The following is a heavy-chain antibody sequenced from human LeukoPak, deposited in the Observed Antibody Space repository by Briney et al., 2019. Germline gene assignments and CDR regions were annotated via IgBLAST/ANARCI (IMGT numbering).Heavy chain of an antibody. CDR2: ISYDGSNK. V-gene: IGHV3-30*04. Sequence: GGSLRLSCAASGFTFSSYAMHWVRQAPGKGLEWVAVISYDGSNKYYADSVKGRFTISRDNSKNTLYLQMNSLRAEDTAVYYCAKAVLWFGELSPLDYWGQGTLVTVSS. CDR3: AKAVLWFGELSPLDY. J-gene: IGHJ4*02. D-gene: IGHD3-10*01. CDR1: GFTFSSYA.